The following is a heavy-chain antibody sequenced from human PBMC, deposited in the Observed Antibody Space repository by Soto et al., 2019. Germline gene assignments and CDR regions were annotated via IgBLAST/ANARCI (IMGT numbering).Heavy chain of an antibody. D-gene: IGHD2-21*02. CDR3: ARGQYCGGDCYPAYYFDY. V-gene: IGHV4-59*01. Sequence: PSETLSLTCTVSGGSISSYYWSWIRQPPGKGLEWIGYIYYSGSTNYNPSLKSRVTISVDTSKNQFSLKLSSVTAADTAVYYCARGQYCGGDCYPAYYFDYWGQGTLVTVSS. J-gene: IGHJ4*02. CDR1: GGSISSYY. CDR2: IYYSGST.